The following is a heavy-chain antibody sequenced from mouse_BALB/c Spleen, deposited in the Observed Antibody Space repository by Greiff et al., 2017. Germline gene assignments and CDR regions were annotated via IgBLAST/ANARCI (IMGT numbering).Heavy chain of an antibody. CDR3: ARSAYYGNYGFAY. V-gene: IGHV3-2*02. CDR1: GYSITSDYA. CDR2: ISYSGST. Sequence: EVQLVESGPGLVKPSQSLSLTCTVTGYSITSDYAWNWIRQFPGNKLEWMGYISYSGSTSYNPSLKSRISITRDTSKNQFFLQLNSVTTEDTATYYCARSAYYGNYGFAYWGQGTLVTVSA. J-gene: IGHJ3*01. D-gene: IGHD2-10*01.